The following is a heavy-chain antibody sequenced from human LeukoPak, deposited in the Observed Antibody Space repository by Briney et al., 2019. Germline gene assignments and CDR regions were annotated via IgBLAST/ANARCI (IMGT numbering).Heavy chain of an antibody. Sequence: GASVKVSCKAAGYTITGYYIHWVRKAPGQGLEWMGWIDPSSGGSTYAREFQGRVTMIRDTSINTAYMELSSLRSDDTAVYYCATITQDWEKNHWGQGTLVTVSS. D-gene: IGHD3/OR15-3a*01. CDR1: GYTITGYY. CDR3: ATITQDWEKNH. J-gene: IGHJ5*02. CDR2: IDPSSGGS. V-gene: IGHV1-2*02.